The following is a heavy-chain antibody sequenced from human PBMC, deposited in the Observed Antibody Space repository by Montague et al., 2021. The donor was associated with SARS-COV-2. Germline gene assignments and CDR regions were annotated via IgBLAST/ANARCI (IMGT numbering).Heavy chain of an antibody. V-gene: IGHV4-39*01. J-gene: IGHJ6*02. CDR2: IYYSGST. D-gene: IGHD1-20*01. CDR1: GGSISSSSYY. CDR3: ARRVTGTTVHYYYCGMDV. Sequence: SETLSLTCTVSGGSISSSSYYWGWIRQPPGTGLEWIGSIYYSGSTYYNPSLKSRVTISVDTSKNQFSLKLSSVTAAGTAVYYCARRVTGTTVHYYYCGMDVWGQGTTVTVSS.